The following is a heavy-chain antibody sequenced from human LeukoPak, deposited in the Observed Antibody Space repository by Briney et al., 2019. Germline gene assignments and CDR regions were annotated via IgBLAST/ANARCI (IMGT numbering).Heavy chain of an antibody. CDR3: ARDLVVVPAAILEVNWFNP. CDR2: ISSSSSYI. CDR1: GFTFSSYS. V-gene: IGHV3-21*01. D-gene: IGHD2-2*02. Sequence: GGSLRLSCAASGFTFSSYSMNWVRQAPGKGLEWVSSISSSSSYIYYADSVKGRFTISRDNAKNSLYLQMNSLRAEDTAVYYCARDLVVVPAAILEVNWFNPWGQGTLVTVSS. J-gene: IGHJ5*02.